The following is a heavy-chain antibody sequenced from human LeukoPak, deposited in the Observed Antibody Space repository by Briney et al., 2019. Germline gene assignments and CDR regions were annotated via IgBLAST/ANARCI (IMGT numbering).Heavy chain of an antibody. CDR1: GFTFSSYE. J-gene: IGHJ4*02. Sequence: GGSLRLSRAASGFTFSSYEMNWVRQAPGKGLEWVSYISSSGSTIYYADSVKGRFTISGDNAKNSLYLQMNSLRAEDTAVYYCAELGITMIGGVWGQGTLVTISS. CDR3: AELGITMIGGV. CDR2: ISSSGSTI. V-gene: IGHV3-48*03. D-gene: IGHD3-10*02.